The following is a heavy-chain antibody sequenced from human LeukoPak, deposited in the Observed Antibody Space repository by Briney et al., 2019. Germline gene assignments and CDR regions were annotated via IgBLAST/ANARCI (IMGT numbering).Heavy chain of an antibody. J-gene: IGHJ4*02. Sequence: PSETLSLTCAVFGGSFSGYYWSWIRQPPGKGLEWIGEIKHSGSTNFNPSLKSRVSISLDTSKGQFSLKLTSVTAADTAVYYCARLATALPPGAHYCFDYWGQGTLVTVSS. V-gene: IGHV4-34*01. CDR3: ARLATALPPGAHYCFDY. CDR2: IKHSGST. CDR1: GGSFSGYY. D-gene: IGHD6-6*01.